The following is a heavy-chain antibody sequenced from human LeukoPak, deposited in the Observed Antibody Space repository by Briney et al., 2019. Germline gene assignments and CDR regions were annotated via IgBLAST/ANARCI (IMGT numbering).Heavy chain of an antibody. D-gene: IGHD6-13*01. CDR3: ARGAPGIAAAGITFDY. V-gene: IGHV4-34*01. CDR1: GGSFSGYY. Sequence: SETLSLTCAVYGGSFSGYYWSWIRQPPGKGLEWIGEINHSGSTNYNPSLKSRVTISVDTSKNQFSLKLSSVTAADTAVCYCARGAPGIAAAGITFDYWGQGTLVTVSS. J-gene: IGHJ4*02. CDR2: INHSGST.